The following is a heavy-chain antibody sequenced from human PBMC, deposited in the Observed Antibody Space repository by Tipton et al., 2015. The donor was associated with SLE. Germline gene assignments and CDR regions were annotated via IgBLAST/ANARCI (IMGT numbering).Heavy chain of an antibody. V-gene: IGHV3-15*01. J-gene: IGHJ4*02. Sequence: GSLRLSCAASGFTFSDAWMSWVRQAPGKGLEWVGRIRSKTDGGTTDYAAPVKGRFTISRDDSKTTLFLQMNSLKTEDTAVYYCITDADPSYGDSEIDWGQGTLVTVSS. CDR3: ITDADPSYGDSEID. CDR2: IRSKTDGGTT. CDR1: GFTFSDAW. D-gene: IGHD4-17*01.